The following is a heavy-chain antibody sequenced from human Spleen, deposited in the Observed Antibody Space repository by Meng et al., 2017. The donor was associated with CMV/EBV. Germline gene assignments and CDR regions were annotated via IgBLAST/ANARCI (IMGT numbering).Heavy chain of an antibody. CDR1: GFTFSNYE. CDR3: ARYASGLIPHGSFYYYYYGMDV. CDR2: ISSSGTTI. Sequence: GGTLRLSCAASGFTFSNYEMNWVRQAPGKGLEWLSYISSSGTTIYYADSVKGRFTISRDNANNSLYLQMNSLRAEDTAVYYCARYASGLIPHGSFYYYYYGMDVWGQGTTVTVSS. V-gene: IGHV3-48*03. D-gene: IGHD2-2*01. J-gene: IGHJ6*02.